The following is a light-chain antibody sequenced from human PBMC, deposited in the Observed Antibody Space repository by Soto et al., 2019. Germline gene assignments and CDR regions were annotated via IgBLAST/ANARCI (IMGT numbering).Light chain of an antibody. J-gene: IGKJ3*01. CDR2: GAS. CDR1: QGVNIS. V-gene: IGKV3D-15*01. CDR3: QEYNSWPLS. Sequence: KAKISCKASQGVNISLAWYQPQPGQTHRLLIYGASSRATGIPDRFPGSGSGTDFTLTISRLEPEDFAVYYCQEYNSWPLSFG.